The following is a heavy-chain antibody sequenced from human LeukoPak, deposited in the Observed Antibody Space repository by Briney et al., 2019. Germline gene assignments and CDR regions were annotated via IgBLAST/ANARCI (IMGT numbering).Heavy chain of an antibody. J-gene: IGHJ4*02. Sequence: SGGSLRLSCAASGFTFSSYWMSWVRQAPGKGLEWVSAISGSGGSTYYADSVKGRFTISRDNSKNTLYLQMNSLRAEDTAVYYCAKDQGRETSITGTTDWGQGTLVTVSS. CDR3: AKDQGRETSITGTTD. D-gene: IGHD1-7*01. CDR2: ISGSGGST. CDR1: GFTFSSYW. V-gene: IGHV3-23*01.